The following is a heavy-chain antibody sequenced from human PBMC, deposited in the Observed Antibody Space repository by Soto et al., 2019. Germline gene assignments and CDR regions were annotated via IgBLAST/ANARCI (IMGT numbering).Heavy chain of an antibody. CDR1: GGSFSGYY. J-gene: IGHJ4*02. Sequence: SETLSLTCAVYGGSFSGYYWSLIRQPPGKGLEWIGEINHSGNTNYNPSLKSRVTISVDTSKNQFTLNLNSVTAADTAVYYCARHATRSYDYWGQGTLVTVSS. V-gene: IGHV4-34*01. CDR3: ARHATRSYDY. CDR2: INHSGNT.